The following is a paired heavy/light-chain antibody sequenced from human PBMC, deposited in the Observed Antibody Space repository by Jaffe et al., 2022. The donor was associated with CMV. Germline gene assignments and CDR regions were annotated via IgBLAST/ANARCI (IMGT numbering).Heavy chain of an antibody. J-gene: IGHJ3*02. CDR1: GGSFSDYY. CDR3: ARRGWELDAFDI. CDR2: INHSGRT. Sequence: QVQLQQWGAGLLKPSETLSLTCAVYGGSFSDYYWSWIRQPPGKGLEWMGEINHSGRTNYKPSLKSRVTISVDKSKNQFSLKLSSVTAADTAVFYCARRGWELDAFDIWGQGTMVTVSS. D-gene: IGHD1-26*01. V-gene: IGHV4-34*01.
Light chain of an antibody. Sequence: QSALTQPASVSGSPGQSITISCTGTSGDVGSYNLVSWYQQHPGKAPKFMIYEVSKRPSGVSNRFSGSKSGNTASLTISGLQAEDEADYYCCSYADSGWVFGGGTKLTVL. J-gene: IGLJ3*02. CDR3: CSYADSGWV. V-gene: IGLV2-23*02. CDR1: SGDVGSYNL. CDR2: EVS.